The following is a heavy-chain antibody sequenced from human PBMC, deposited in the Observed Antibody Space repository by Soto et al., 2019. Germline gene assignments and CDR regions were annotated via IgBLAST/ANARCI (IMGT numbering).Heavy chain of an antibody. Sequence: SETLSLTCAVYGGSFSGYYWSWIRQPPGKGLEWIGEINHSGSTNYNPSLKSRVTISVDTSKNQFSLKLSSVTAADTAVYYCATGVHCSSTSCHGAFDIWGQGTMVIGSS. CDR3: ATGVHCSSTSCHGAFDI. CDR1: GGSFSGYY. D-gene: IGHD2-2*01. V-gene: IGHV4-34*01. CDR2: INHSGST. J-gene: IGHJ3*02.